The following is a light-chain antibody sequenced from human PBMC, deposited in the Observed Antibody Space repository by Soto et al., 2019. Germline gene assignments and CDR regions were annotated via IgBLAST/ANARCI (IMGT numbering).Light chain of an antibody. J-gene: IGKJ1*01. CDR3: QHYYSYSEA. V-gene: IGKV1-5*03. CDR2: KAS. CDR1: QTISSW. Sequence: DIQMTQSPSTLSGSVGDRVTITCRASQTISSWLAWYQQKPGKAPKLLIYKASTLKSGVPSRFSGSGSGTEFTLTISSLQPDDFATYYCQHYYSYSEAFGQGTKGELK.